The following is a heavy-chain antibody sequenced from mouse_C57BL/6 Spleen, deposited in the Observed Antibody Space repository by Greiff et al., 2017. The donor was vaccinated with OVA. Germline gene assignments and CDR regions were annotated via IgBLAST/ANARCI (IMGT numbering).Heavy chain of an antibody. Sequence: VQLKESGPELVKPGASVKMSCKASGYTFTDYNMHWVKQSHGKSLEWIGYINPNNGGTSYNQKFKGKATLTVNKSSSTAYMELRSLTSEDSAVYYCAAGADSSGYTDYWGQGTTLTVSS. CDR3: AAGADSSGYTDY. V-gene: IGHV1-22*01. D-gene: IGHD3-2*02. CDR1: GYTFTDYN. J-gene: IGHJ2*01. CDR2: INPNNGGT.